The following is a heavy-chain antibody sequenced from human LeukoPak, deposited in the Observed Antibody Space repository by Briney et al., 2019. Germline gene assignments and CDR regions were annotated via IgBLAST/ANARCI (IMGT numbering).Heavy chain of an antibody. V-gene: IGHV1-69*05. D-gene: IGHD3-3*01. Sequence: SVKVSCKASGGTFSSYAISWVRQAPGQGLEWMGGIIPIFGTANYAQKFQGRVTITTDESTSTAYMELSSLRSEYTAVYYCARVPKVGAILYYYYYMDVWGKGTTVTVSS. CDR3: ARVPKVGAILYYYYYMDV. J-gene: IGHJ6*03. CDR1: GGTFSSYA. CDR2: IIPIFGTA.